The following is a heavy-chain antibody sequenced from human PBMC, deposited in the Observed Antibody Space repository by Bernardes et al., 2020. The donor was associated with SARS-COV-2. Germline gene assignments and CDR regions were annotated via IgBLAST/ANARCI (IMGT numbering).Heavy chain of an antibody. Sequence: SEPLSLTCSVSGGSISYYSWSWIRQPPGKGLEWIGYIDDRGNTKYTPSLESRVTISLDRSRKQFSLKLNSVTAADTALYYCARVVAVPSGKEDYNGMDVWGQGTTVTVSS. CDR1: GGSISYYS. CDR2: IDDRGNT. J-gene: IGHJ6*02. CDR3: ARVVAVPSGKEDYNGMDV. D-gene: IGHD6-19*01. V-gene: IGHV4-59*01.